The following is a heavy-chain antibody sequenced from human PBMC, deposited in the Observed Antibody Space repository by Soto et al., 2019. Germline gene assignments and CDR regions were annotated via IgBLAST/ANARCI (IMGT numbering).Heavy chain of an antibody. CDR1: GGSFSGYY. J-gene: IGHJ6*03. V-gene: IGHV4-34*01. CDR2: NNHSGST. D-gene: IGHD5-12*01. Sequence: PSATLSLTCAVYGGSFSGYYWSWIRQPPGKGLEWIGENNHSGSTNYNPSLKSRVTISVDTSKNQFSLKLSSVTAADTAVYYCARGRFARKDRGYSGYAPYYMDVWGKGTTVTVSS. CDR3: ARGRFARKDRGYSGYAPYYMDV.